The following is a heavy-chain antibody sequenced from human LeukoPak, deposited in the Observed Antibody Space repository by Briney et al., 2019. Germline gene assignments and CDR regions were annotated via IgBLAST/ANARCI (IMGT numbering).Heavy chain of an antibody. CDR1: GFTFSSYA. J-gene: IGHJ3*01. V-gene: IGHV3-23*01. CDR3: EKCSGDYYNGAFYL. D-gene: IGHD3-10*02. CDR2: IRGGGAGT. Sequence: PGGSLRLSCAASGFTFSSYAMNWVRQAPGKGLEWVSFIRGGGAGTRYADPVKGRFTISRDNSKNTLYLQMNSLRVEDTATYYCEKCSGDYYNGAFYLWGQGTVVIVSS.